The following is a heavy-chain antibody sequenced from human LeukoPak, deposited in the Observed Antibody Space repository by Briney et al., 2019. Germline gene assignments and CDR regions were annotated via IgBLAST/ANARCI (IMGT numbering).Heavy chain of an antibody. CDR1: GFTFSRYW. V-gene: IGHV3-74*01. D-gene: IGHD3-22*01. CDR3: ARAPAEIGGYYPEYFRH. CDR2: IKSDGST. J-gene: IGHJ1*01. Sequence: PGGSLRLSCAASGFTFSRYWMHWVRHAPGKGLVWVSRIKSDGSTNYADSVKGRFTISRDSAKNTVSLQMNSLRAEDTGVYYCARAPAEIGGYYPEYFRHWGQGTLVTVSS.